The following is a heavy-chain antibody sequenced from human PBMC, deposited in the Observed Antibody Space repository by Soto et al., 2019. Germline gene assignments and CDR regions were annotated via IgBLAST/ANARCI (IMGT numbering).Heavy chain of an antibody. D-gene: IGHD3-22*01. Sequence: TLSLTCTVSGGSISSYYWSWIRQPPGKALEWLALIYWNDDKRYSPSLKSRLTITKDTSKNQVVLTVTNMDPVDTATYYCAHSLIYYYDSSGSYPYFDYWGQGTLVTVSS. CDR2: IYWNDDK. CDR3: AHSLIYYYDSSGSYPYFDY. CDR1: GGSISSYYW. V-gene: IGHV2-5*01. J-gene: IGHJ4*02.